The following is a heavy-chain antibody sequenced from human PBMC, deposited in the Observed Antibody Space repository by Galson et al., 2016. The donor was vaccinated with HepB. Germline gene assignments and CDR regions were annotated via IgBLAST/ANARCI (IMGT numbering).Heavy chain of an antibody. J-gene: IGHJ4*02. V-gene: IGHV3-23*01. CDR1: GFTFSNYA. Sequence: SLRLSCAASGFTFSNYAMSWFRQAPGQGLEWVAAIRASNDTTYYADSVKGRFTISKDSSRNTASLEMKSLRAEDTAIYYCAKDRFGPSGYFDFWGQGTLVTVSS. CDR3: AKDRFGPSGYFDF. CDR2: IRASNDTT. D-gene: IGHD3-10*01.